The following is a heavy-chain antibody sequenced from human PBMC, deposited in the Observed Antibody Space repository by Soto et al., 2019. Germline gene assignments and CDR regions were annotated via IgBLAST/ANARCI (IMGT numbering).Heavy chain of an antibody. CDR3: ERDSSGRYGY. J-gene: IGHJ4*02. CDR1: GGSIGSGSFY. D-gene: IGHD1-26*01. V-gene: IGHV4-61*01. CDR2: VYHSGSA. Sequence: QVQLRESGPGLVKPSETLSLTCSVSGGSIGSGSFYWSWIRQPPGKGLEWIGYVYHSGSAKYNPPLKKRVNISVDKARNECSLTLTTVTAVDAAVYYCERDSSGRYGYWGQCALVTVCS.